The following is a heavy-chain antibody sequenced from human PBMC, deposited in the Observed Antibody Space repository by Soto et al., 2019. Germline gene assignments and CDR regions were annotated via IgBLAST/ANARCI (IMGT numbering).Heavy chain of an antibody. CDR3: ARDGRAYSGQDSLDF. J-gene: IGHJ4*02. V-gene: IGHV3-30-3*01. CDR1: GFTFSSYA. Sequence: VGSLRLSCAASGFTFSSYAMHWARQAPGEGLEWVAVISFHGTNKNYADSVKGRFTISRDNSNNTVFLEMNSLRPEDTAMYYCARDGRAYSGQDSLDFWGQGTPVTVSS. D-gene: IGHD5-12*01. CDR2: ISFHGTNK.